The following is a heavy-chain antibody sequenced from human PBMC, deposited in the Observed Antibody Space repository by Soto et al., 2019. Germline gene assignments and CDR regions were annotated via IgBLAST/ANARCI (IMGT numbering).Heavy chain of an antibody. CDR3: ARSSKSWAGIDY. J-gene: IGHJ4*02. D-gene: IGHD6-19*01. CDR2: IESDGRST. Sequence: GPMRLSCGASGVTFIGYWSHWLRQAPGKGLVWVSLIESDGRSTNYADYVKGRFTISRDNARNTMDLQMNSLRAEDTAVYYCARSSKSWAGIDYWRQGIMVTVSS. V-gene: IGHV3-74*01. CDR1: GVTFIGYW.